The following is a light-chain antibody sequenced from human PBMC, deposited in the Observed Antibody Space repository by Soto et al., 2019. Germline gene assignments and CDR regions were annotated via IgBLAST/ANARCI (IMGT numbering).Light chain of an antibody. CDR1: DNDVGGYDF. J-gene: IGLJ3*02. V-gene: IGLV2-14*01. CDR3: CSHSTSIAWV. CDR2: QVT. Sequence: QSALTQSASVSGSPGQSITISCTGTDNDVGGYDFVSWYQQHPSRAPKLLIHQVTIRLSGISSRFSGSKSGNTASLTITGLQPEDEAMYFCCSHSTSIAWVFGGGTKLTVL.